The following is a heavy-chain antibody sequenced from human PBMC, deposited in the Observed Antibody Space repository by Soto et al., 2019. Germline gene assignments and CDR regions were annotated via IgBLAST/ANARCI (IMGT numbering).Heavy chain of an antibody. V-gene: IGHV3-23*01. CDR3: AKDQAAAGTISRYFQH. Sequence: GGSLRLSCAASGFSFSTYAMSWVRQAPGKGLEWVSGISGSGGTTYYADSVKGRFTISRHNSKNTLYLQVNSLRVEDTAVYYCAKDQAAAGTISRYFQHWGQGTLVTVSS. CDR1: GFSFSTYA. J-gene: IGHJ1*01. D-gene: IGHD6-13*01. CDR2: ISGSGGTT.